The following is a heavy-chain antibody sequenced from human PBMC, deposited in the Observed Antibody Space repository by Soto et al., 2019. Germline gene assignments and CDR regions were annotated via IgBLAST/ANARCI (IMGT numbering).Heavy chain of an antibody. V-gene: IGHV3-21*02. Sequence: EVQVVESGGGLVKPGGSLRLSCATSGFSFSTYNMNWVRQAPGEGLEWVSSINGRSNYKYYPDSVKGRFAISRDNPKNALYLQRDSLRVEDTAVYYCVREDGSVGSNPAFDYWGQGTLVTVSS. CDR3: VREDGSVGSNPAFDY. J-gene: IGHJ4*02. D-gene: IGHD1-26*01. CDR1: GFSFSTYN. CDR2: INGRSNYK.